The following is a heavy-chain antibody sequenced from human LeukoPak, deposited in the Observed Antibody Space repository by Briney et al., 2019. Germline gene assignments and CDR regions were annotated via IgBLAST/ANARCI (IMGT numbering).Heavy chain of an antibody. D-gene: IGHD2-21*01. CDR1: GFTFSDYY. CDR3: ARAACGGDCYSGFDY. CDR2: IISSGSTT. V-gene: IGHV3-11*04. Sequence: PGGSLRLSCAASGFTFSDYYMSWIRQAPGKGLEWVSYIISSGSTTYYADSVKGRFTISRDNAKNPLYLQMNRVRAEDTAVYYCARAACGGDCYSGFDYWGQGTLVTVSS. J-gene: IGHJ4*02.